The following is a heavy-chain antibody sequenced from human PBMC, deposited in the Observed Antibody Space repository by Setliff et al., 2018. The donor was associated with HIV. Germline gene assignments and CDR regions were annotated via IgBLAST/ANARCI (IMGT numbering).Heavy chain of an antibody. V-gene: IGHV1-69*13. J-gene: IGHJ6*03. CDR3: ASPRSAGTYQGAFYYFLHV. CDR1: GFTFNYSF. D-gene: IGHD1-26*01. Sequence: GASVKVSCKASGFTFNYSFITWVRQAPGQGLEWMGGVVPTIHEATYAQKFQGRVTITADESTGTAYMELSSLRSEDTAVYFCASPRSAGTYQGAFYYFLHVWGKGTTVTVSS. CDR2: VVPTIHEA.